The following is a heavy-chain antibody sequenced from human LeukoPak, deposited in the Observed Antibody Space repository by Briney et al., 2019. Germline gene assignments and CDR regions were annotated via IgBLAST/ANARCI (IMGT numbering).Heavy chain of an antibody. J-gene: IGHJ4*02. CDR1: GGSISSYY. CDR3: ARRAYGSGSFNRYHFDY. V-gene: IGHV4-4*07. CDR2: IYTSGST. D-gene: IGHD3-10*01. Sequence: PSETLSLTCTVSGGSISSYYWSWIRQPAGKGLEWIGRIYTSGSTNYNPSLKSRVTTSVDTSNNQFSLKLNSVTAADTAVYYCARRAYGSGSFNRYHFDYWGQGTLVAVSS.